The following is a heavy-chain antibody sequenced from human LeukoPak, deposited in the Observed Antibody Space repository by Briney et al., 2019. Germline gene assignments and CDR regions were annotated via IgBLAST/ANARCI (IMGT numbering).Heavy chain of an antibody. V-gene: IGHV4-59*08. CDR3: ARTTDFNYYYYYGMDV. CDR1: GGSISSYY. Sequence: SETLSLTCTVSGGSISSYYWSWIRQPPGKGLEWIGYIYYSGSTNYNPSLKSRVTISVDTSKNQFSLKLSSVTAADTAVYYCARTTDFNYYYYYGMDVWGQGTTVTVSS. CDR2: IYYSGST. J-gene: IGHJ6*02. D-gene: IGHD1-1*01.